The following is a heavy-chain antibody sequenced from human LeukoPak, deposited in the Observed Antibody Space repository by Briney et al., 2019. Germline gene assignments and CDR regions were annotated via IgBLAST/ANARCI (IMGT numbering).Heavy chain of an antibody. Sequence: GESLKISCKGSGYSFPTYWIGWVRQMPGKGPQWMGIISPGDSDTRYSPSFQGQVTISADKSISTAYLQWSSLKASDTAIYYCARLKDSSGSYRLPADYWGQGTLVTVSS. CDR3: ARLKDSSGSYRLPADY. J-gene: IGHJ4*02. CDR2: ISPGDSDT. CDR1: GYSFPTYW. V-gene: IGHV5-51*01. D-gene: IGHD1-26*01.